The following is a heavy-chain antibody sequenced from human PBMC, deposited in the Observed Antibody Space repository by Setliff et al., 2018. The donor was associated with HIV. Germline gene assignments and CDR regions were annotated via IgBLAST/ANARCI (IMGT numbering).Heavy chain of an antibody. CDR3: ARAGMGALRSLFDY. CDR2: IYYSGSA. CDR1: RDSIRNGAYY. J-gene: IGHJ4*02. V-gene: IGHV4-39*01. Sequence: NPSETLSLTCTVSRDSIRNGAYYWGWIRQPPGKGLEWIGSIYYSGSAYYNPSFKSRVTISVDTSKNQFSLKLSSVTAADTAVYYCARAGMGALRSLFDYWGQGTLVTVSS. D-gene: IGHD1-26*01.